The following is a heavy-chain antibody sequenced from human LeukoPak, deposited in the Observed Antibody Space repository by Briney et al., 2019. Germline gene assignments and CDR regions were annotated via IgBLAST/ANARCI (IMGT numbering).Heavy chain of an antibody. CDR2: INHSGST. CDR3: ARGQNRRWNYAFDI. Sequence: NTSETLSLTCAVYGGSFSGYYWSWIRQPPGKGLEWIGEINHSGSTNYNPSLKSRVTISVDTSKNQFSLKLSSVTAADTAVYYCARGQNRRWNYAFDIWGQGTMVTVSS. V-gene: IGHV4-34*01. J-gene: IGHJ3*02. D-gene: IGHD1-7*01. CDR1: GGSFSGYY.